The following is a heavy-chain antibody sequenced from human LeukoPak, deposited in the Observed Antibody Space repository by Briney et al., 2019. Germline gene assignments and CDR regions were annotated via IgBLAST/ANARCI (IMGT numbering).Heavy chain of an antibody. CDR3: AAGTYSGTAWDAFDI. CDR1: GFTFTSSA. CDR2: IVVGSGNT. Sequence: ASVKVSCKASGFTFTSSAMQWVRQARGQRLEWIGWIVVGSGNTNYAQKFQERATITRDMSTSTAYMELSSLRSEDTAVYYCAAGTYSGTAWDAFDIWGQGTMVTVSS. V-gene: IGHV1-58*02. D-gene: IGHD1-26*01. J-gene: IGHJ3*02.